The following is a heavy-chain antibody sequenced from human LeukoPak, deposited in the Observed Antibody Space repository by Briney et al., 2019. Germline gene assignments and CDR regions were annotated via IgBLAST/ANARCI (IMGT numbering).Heavy chain of an antibody. D-gene: IGHD2-21*01. CDR1: GFTFSSYA. CDR3: AKFLPTHIVVANYYFDY. Sequence: GGSLRLSCAASGFTFSSYAMSGVRQAPGKGLGWVSAISGSGGSTYYADSVKGRFTISRDNSNNTLYLQMNNLRAEDTAVYYCAKFLPTHIVVANYYFDYWGQGTLVTVSS. V-gene: IGHV3-23*01. CDR2: ISGSGGST. J-gene: IGHJ4*02.